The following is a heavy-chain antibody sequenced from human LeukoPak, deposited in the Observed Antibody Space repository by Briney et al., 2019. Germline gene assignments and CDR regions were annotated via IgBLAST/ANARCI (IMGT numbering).Heavy chain of an antibody. CDR3: ALVSQRSPVSGYSYGYLTDYYYYGMDV. V-gene: IGHV1-69*04. J-gene: IGHJ6*02. D-gene: IGHD5-18*01. CDR1: GGTFSSYA. Sequence: GASVKVSCKASGGTFSSYAISWVRQAPGQGLEWMGRIIPILGIANYAQKFQGRVTITADKSTSTAYMELSSLRSEDTAVYYCALVSQRSPVSGYSYGYLTDYYYYGMDVWGQGTTVTVSS. CDR2: IIPILGIA.